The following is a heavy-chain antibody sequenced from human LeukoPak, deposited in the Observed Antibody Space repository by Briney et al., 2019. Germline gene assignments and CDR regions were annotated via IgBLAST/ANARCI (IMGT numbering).Heavy chain of an antibody. V-gene: IGHV4-59*01. CDR1: GGSISGYY. CDR2: IYYSGNTKNT. Sequence: SETLSLTCTVSGGSISGYYWSWIRQPPGKGLEWIGYIYYSGNTKNTNYNSSLKSRVTISVDTSKNQFSLKLSSVTAADTAVYYCARVKLRRYYFDYWGQGTLVTVSS. D-gene: IGHD1-26*01. CDR3: ARVKLRRYYFDY. J-gene: IGHJ4*02.